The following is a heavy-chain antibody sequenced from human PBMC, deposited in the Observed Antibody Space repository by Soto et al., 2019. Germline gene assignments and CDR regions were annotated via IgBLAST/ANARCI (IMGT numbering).Heavy chain of an antibody. V-gene: IGHV1-69*01. CDR1: GGTFSSYA. D-gene: IGHD6-19*01. CDR2: IIPIFGTA. J-gene: IGHJ5*02. Sequence: QVQLVQSGAEVKKPGSSVKVSCKASGGTFSSYAISWVRQSPGQGLEWMGGIIPIFGTANYAQKFQGRVKITADESTSTAYMGLRSLRSEDKAVYYCARVRAHSGWYRAAWFDPWGQGTLVTVSS. CDR3: ARVRAHSGWYRAAWFDP.